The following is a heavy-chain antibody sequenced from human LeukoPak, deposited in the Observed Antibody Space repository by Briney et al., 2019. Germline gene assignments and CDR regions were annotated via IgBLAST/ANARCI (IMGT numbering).Heavy chain of an antibody. CDR1: GFTGSNNY. V-gene: IGHV3-53*01. J-gene: IGHJ5*02. CDR3: TVFGDSNH. CDR2: IHSSGAT. D-gene: IGHD4-17*01. Sequence: PGGSLRLSCAASGFTGSNNYVSWVRQAPGMGLEWVSAIHSSGATCYADSVKGPFTISRDTSKNTLSLQISRLRVEDTSVYYCTVFGDSNHWGHGTLVTVAS.